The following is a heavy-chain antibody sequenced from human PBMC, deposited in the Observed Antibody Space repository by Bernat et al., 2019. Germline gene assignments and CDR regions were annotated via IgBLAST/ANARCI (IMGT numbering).Heavy chain of an antibody. CDR1: GGSFSSGGYY. J-gene: IGHJ3*02. D-gene: IGHD2-21*01. CDR2: IYYSGTT. CDR3: ARARSTGDITVLHPGVAFDI. V-gene: IGHV4-30-4*01. Sequence: QVQLQESGPGLVKPSQTLFLTCTVSGGSFSSGGYYWSWIRQHPGKGLEWIGYIYYSGTTYYNPSLKSRVTISVDTSKNQFSLKLSTVTAADTAVYYCARARSTGDITVLHPGVAFDIWGQGTMVTVSS.